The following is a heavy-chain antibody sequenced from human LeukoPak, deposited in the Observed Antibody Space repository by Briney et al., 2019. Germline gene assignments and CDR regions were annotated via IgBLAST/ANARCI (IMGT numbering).Heavy chain of an antibody. D-gene: IGHD5-24*01. Sequence: SETLSLTCTVSGGSIRSYYWSWIRQPPGKRLEWIGYMYYSGSTNYNPSLKSRVTTSVDTSKNQFSLKLSSVTAADTAVYYCAKDQGRDGYNTWGQGTLVTVSS. CDR3: AKDQGRDGYNT. CDR1: GGSIRSYY. CDR2: MYYSGST. V-gene: IGHV4-59*01. J-gene: IGHJ4*02.